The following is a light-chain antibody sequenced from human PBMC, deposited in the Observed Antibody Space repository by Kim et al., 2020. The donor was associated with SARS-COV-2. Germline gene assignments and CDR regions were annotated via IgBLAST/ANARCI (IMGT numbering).Light chain of an antibody. CDR1: RSITSNY. J-gene: IGKJ5*01. CDR3: HQYGSSPST. CDR2: IAY. V-gene: IGKV3-20*01. Sequence: SPGDSATLSCRASRSITSNYLAWYQQKPGQAPRLLIYIAYTRATGIPDRFSGSGSGTEFTLTISRLEPEDFAVYYCHQYGSSPSTFGQGTRLEIK.